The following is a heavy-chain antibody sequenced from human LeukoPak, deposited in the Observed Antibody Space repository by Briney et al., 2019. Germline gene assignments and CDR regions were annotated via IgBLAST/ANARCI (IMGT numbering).Heavy chain of an antibody. D-gene: IGHD2/OR15-2a*01. CDR1: GYTFTANY. Sequence: ASVKVSCKTSGYTFTANYMQWVRQAPGQGLEWMEWLNPNSGATKYAQKFQGRVTMTRDTSINTAYMELSRLTSDDTAVYYCARYRCKTTSGCEDTDAFDTWGQGTMVTVSS. CDR3: ARYRCKTTSGCEDTDAFDT. V-gene: IGHV1-2*02. J-gene: IGHJ3*02. CDR2: LNPNSGAT.